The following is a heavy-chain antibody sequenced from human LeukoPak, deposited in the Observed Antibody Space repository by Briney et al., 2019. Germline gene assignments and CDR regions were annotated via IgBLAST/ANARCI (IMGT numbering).Heavy chain of an antibody. J-gene: IGHJ4*02. CDR1: GFAFGAYD. CDR3: TTLGYHLDS. D-gene: IGHD3-22*01. V-gene: IGHV3-48*03. CDR2: FAGSDTTK. Sequence: PGGSLRLSCAASGFAFGAYDMNWVRQAPGKGLECVAYFAGSDTTKYYADSVRGRFTISRDNAKKSLYLQMNSLRAEDTALYYCTTLGYHLDSWGQGTLVTVSS.